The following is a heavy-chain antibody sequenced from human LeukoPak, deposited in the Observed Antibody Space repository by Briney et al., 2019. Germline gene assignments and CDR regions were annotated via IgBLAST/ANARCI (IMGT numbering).Heavy chain of an antibody. Sequence: SVKVSCKASGGTFSSYAISWVRQAPGQGLEWMGRIIPIFGTANYAQKFQGRVTITTDESTSTAYMELSSLRSEDTAVYYCAIESGSYFGLRYFDHWGQGTLVTVSS. J-gene: IGHJ4*02. CDR2: IIPIFGTA. CDR3: AIESGSYFGLRYFDH. V-gene: IGHV1-69*05. CDR1: GGTFSSYA. D-gene: IGHD1-26*01.